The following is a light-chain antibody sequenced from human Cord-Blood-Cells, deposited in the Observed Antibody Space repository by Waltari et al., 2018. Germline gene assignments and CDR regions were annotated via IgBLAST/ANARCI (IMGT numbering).Light chain of an antibody. Sequence: DIKMTQSPSSLSASVGGRVTIPCRASQSISSYLNWYQQKPGKAPKLLIYAASSLQSGVPSRFSGSGSGTDFTLTISSLQPEDFATYYCQQSYSTPYTFGQGTKLEIK. V-gene: IGKV1-39*01. CDR2: AAS. J-gene: IGKJ2*01. CDR3: QQSYSTPYT. CDR1: QSISSY.